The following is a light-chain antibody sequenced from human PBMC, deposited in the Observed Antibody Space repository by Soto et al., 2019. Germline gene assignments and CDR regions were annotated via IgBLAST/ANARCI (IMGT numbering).Light chain of an antibody. V-gene: IGKV3D-7*01. Sequence: PGERATLSCRASQSVSSSYLSWYQQKPGQAPRLLIYGASTRATGIPARFSGSGSGTDFTLTISSLQPEDFAVYYCQQDYNYPTFGPGTKVDIK. CDR2: GAS. J-gene: IGKJ3*01. CDR1: QSVSSSY. CDR3: QQDYNYPT.